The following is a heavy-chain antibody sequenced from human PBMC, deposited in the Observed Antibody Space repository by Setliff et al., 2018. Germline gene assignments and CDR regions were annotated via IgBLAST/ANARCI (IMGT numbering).Heavy chain of an antibody. CDR1: GGTFSSYA. J-gene: IGHJ4*02. CDR3: ARGGKILEWLYAHDY. D-gene: IGHD3-3*01. V-gene: IGHV1-69*06. Sequence: SVKVSCKASGGTFSSYAISWVRQAPGQGLEWMGRIIPIFGTANYAQKFQGRVTITADKSTSTAYMELSSLRSEDTAVYYCARGGKILEWLYAHDYWGQGTLVTVSS. CDR2: IIPIFGTA.